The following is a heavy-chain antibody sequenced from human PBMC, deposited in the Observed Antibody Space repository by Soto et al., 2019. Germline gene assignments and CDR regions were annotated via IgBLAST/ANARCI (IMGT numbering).Heavy chain of an antibody. J-gene: IGHJ6*02. CDR2: IFSSGTT. V-gene: IGHV4-30-4*01. CDR3: ARVPSPFDYYYAMDV. D-gene: IGHD3-16*01. CDR1: GDSISSGNKY. Sequence: SLTCTVSGDSISSGNKYWSWIRQPPGKGLEWIGYIFSSGTTYYNPSLKSRLTMSLDASQNQFSLKLNSLTDADTAVYFCARVPSPFDYYYAMDVWGQGTTVTVSS.